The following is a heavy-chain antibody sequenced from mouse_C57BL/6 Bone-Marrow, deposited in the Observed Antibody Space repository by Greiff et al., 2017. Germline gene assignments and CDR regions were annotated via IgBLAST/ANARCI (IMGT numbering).Heavy chain of an antibody. V-gene: IGHV1-81*01. CDR3: ARGGLRRFPAFAY. Sequence: VQLQQSGAELARPGASVKLSCKASGYTFTSYGISWVKQRTGQGLEWIGEIYPRSGNTYYNEKFKGKATLTADKSSSTAYMALRSLTSEDSAVYFCARGGLRRFPAFAYWGQGTLVTVSA. D-gene: IGHD2-4*01. CDR2: IYPRSGNT. J-gene: IGHJ3*01. CDR1: GYTFTSYG.